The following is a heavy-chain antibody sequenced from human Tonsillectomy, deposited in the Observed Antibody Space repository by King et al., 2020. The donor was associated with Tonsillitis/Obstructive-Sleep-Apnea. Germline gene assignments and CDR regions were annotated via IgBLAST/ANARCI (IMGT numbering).Heavy chain of an antibody. CDR2: IYYSGST. CDR3: ASYYDFWSGYPY. CDR1: GGSISSYY. Sequence: QLQESGPGLVKPSETLSLTCTVSGGSISSYYWSWIRQPPGKGLECIGYIYYSGSTNYNPSLKSRVTISVDTSKNQFSLKLSSVTAADTAVYYCASYYDFWSGYPYWGQGTLVTVSS. V-gene: IGHV4-59*01. J-gene: IGHJ4*02. D-gene: IGHD3-3*01.